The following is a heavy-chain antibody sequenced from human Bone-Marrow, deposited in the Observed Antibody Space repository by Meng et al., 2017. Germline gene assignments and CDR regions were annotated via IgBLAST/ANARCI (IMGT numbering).Heavy chain of an antibody. V-gene: IGHV3-53*01. CDR1: GFSVSNNY. D-gene: IGHD2-21*01. CDR2: LYGDGTT. CDR3: TRGLAPEGYFDL. J-gene: IGHJ2*01. Sequence: EVQLVESGGGLIQPGGSLGLSCVASGFSVSNNYMSWVRQAPGKGLEWVSVLYGDGTTYYAHSVKGRFTISRDNSKNTLYLQMNSLRAEDTAVYYCTRGLAPEGYFDLWGRGTLVTVSS.